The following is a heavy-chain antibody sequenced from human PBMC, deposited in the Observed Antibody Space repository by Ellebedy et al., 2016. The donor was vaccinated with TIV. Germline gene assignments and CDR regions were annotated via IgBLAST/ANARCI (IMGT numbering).Heavy chain of an antibody. J-gene: IGHJ4*02. CDR2: ISADGCRK. D-gene: IGHD3-22*01. Sequence: PGGSLRLSCAGSGFIFSDHGMQWVRQAPGKGLEWVTLISADGCRKLYAYSVKGRFTISRDNSKNNLNLQMTSLRREDAAVYYCAKDRANYDDSTGHGQDFWGQGTLVTVSS. CDR3: AKDRANYDDSTGHGQDF. V-gene: IGHV3-30*18. CDR1: GFIFSDHG.